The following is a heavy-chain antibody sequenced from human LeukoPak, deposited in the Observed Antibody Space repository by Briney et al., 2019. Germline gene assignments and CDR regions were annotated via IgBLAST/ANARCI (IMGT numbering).Heavy chain of an antibody. CDR3: ARPRYSSSSPYDY. D-gene: IGHD6-6*01. CDR1: GGSFSGYY. V-gene: IGHV4-34*01. Sequence: SETLSLTCAVYGGSFSGYYWSWIRQPPGKGLEWIGEINHSGSTNYNPSLKSRVTISVDTSKSQFSLKLSSVTAADTAVYYCARPRYSSSSPYDYWGQGTLVTVSS. CDR2: INHSGST. J-gene: IGHJ4*02.